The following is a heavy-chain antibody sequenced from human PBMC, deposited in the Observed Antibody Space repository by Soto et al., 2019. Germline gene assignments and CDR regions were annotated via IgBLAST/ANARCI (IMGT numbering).Heavy chain of an antibody. V-gene: IGHV6-1*01. D-gene: IGHD6-13*01. CDR2: TYYRSKWYN. CDR1: WDSVSSNSAA. J-gene: IGHJ5*02. Sequence: SQALSLTCSISWDSVSSNSAAWNWIRQSPSRGLEWLGRTYYRSKWYNDYAVSVKSRITINPDTSKNQFSLQLNSVTPEDTAVYYCARGHAAAGWFIPWGQGTLVTVSS. CDR3: ARGHAAAGWFIP.